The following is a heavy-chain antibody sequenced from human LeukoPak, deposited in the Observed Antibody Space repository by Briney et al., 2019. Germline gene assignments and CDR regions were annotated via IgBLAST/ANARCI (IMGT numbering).Heavy chain of an antibody. V-gene: IGHV3-48*04. CDR2: ISSSSSTI. D-gene: IGHD2-21*01. CDR1: GFTFSSYS. Sequence: GGSLRLSCAASGFTFSSYSMNWVRQAPGKGLEWVSYISSSSSTIYYADSVKGRFTISRDNAKNSPYLQMNSLRAEDTAVYYCAKDRFGGAEADWFDPWGQGTLVTVSS. J-gene: IGHJ5*02. CDR3: AKDRFGGAEADWFDP.